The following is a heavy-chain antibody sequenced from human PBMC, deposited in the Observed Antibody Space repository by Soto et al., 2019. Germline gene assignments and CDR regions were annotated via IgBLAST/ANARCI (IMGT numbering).Heavy chain of an antibody. CDR2: INPNSGGT. CDR1: GYSFTGYY. J-gene: IGHJ6*02. V-gene: IGHV1-2*02. CDR3: ARDGDCSSNSCYSYGMDV. Sequence: ALVKVSCKASGYSFTGYYMHWVRQAHGQGLEWMGWINPNSGGTNYAQKFQGRVTMTRDTSISTAYMELSRLRSDDTAVYYCARDGDCSSNSCYSYGMDVWGQATTVTVSS. D-gene: IGHD2-2*01.